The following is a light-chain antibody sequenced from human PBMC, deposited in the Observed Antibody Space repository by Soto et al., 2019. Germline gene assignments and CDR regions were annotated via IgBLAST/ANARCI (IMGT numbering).Light chain of an antibody. Sequence: EIVMTQSPASLSVSPGDGATLSCRASQSVASYVAWYQQKPGQGPRLLIHGASTRAPGVPARFSGSGSGTDFTLTISSLQSEDFAVYYCQQYHNWPPQFTFGQGTKLQIK. V-gene: IGKV3-15*01. J-gene: IGKJ2*01. CDR2: GAS. CDR1: QSVASY. CDR3: QQYHNWPPQFT.